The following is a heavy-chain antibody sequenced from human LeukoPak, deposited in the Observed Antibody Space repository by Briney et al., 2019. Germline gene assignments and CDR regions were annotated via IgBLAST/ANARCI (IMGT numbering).Heavy chain of an antibody. D-gene: IGHD6-19*01. Sequence: PGGSLRLSCAASGFTFGSYAMSWVRQAPGKGLEWVSAISGSGGSTYYADSVKGRFTISRDNSKNTLYLQMNSLRAEDTAVYYCAKGREWLVQYYFDYWGQGTLVTVSS. J-gene: IGHJ4*02. CDR3: AKGREWLVQYYFDY. V-gene: IGHV3-23*01. CDR1: GFTFGSYA. CDR2: ISGSGGST.